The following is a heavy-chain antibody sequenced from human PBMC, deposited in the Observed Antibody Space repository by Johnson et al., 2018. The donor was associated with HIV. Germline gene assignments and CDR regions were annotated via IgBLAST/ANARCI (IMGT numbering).Heavy chain of an antibody. CDR2: IYRSGGT. J-gene: IGHJ3*02. Sequence: VQLVETGGGLIQPGGSLRLSCAVAGFSVSSNYMTWVRQAPGKGLEWVSSIYRSGGTYYAASVKGRFTISRDDSKNSLSLQMSSLKTEDTAVYYCITGGSGTIPSGAFDIWGQGTMVTVSS. D-gene: IGHD1-26*01. V-gene: IGHV3-53*02. CDR1: GFSVSSNY. CDR3: ITGGSGTIPSGAFDI.